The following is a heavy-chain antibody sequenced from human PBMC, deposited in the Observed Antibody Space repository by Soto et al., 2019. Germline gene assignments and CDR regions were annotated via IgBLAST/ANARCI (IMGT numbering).Heavy chain of an antibody. CDR1: GFSLTSGVG. V-gene: IGHV2-5*02. Sequence: QITLKESGPTLVRPPQTLTLTCTFSGFSLTSGVGVGWIRQPPGKALEWLALIYWDDDKRYSPSLKNRLTITTDTSKHQLVLTMTNVGPVDTATYFCAHIDPEIVTVGGHGGFDYWGQGTLVTVSS. D-gene: IGHD2-21*02. CDR2: IYWDDDK. CDR3: AHIDPEIVTVGGHGGFDY. J-gene: IGHJ4*02.